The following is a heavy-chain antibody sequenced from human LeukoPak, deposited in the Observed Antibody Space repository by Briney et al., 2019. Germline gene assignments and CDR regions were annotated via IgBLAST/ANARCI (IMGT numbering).Heavy chain of an antibody. V-gene: IGHV3-30-3*01. Sequence: PGGSLRLSCAASGFTFSSYAMHWVRQAPGKGLEWVAVISYDGSNQYYADSVKGRFTISRDNSKNTLYLQMNSLRAEDTAVYYCAKDPYSSSWYPDYWGQGTLVTVSS. CDR3: AKDPYSSSWYPDY. J-gene: IGHJ4*02. CDR2: ISYDGSNQ. CDR1: GFTFSSYA. D-gene: IGHD6-13*01.